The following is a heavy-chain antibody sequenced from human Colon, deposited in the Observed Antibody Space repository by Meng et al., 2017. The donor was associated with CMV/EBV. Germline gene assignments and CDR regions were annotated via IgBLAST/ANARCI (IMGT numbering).Heavy chain of an antibody. CDR1: GGSISSGSYH. CDR3: ARLSGGHACCGADY. V-gene: IGHV4-39*07. Sequence: ETLSLTCTVSGGSISSGSYHWGWIRQTPGKGLEWVGSIHNSGSTQYSPSLNSRVTMSIDTSKNQLSLKLTSVTAADTAVYYCARLSGGHACCGADYWGQGTLVTVSS. J-gene: IGHJ4*02. D-gene: IGHD2-8*02. CDR2: IHNSGST.